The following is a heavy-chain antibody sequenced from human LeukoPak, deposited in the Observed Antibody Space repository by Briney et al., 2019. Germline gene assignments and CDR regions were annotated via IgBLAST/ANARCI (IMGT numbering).Heavy chain of an antibody. CDR2: IIPIFGTA. V-gene: IGHV1-69*05. J-gene: IGHJ4*02. D-gene: IGHD1-14*01. Sequence: ASVKVSCKASGGTFSSYAISWVRQAPGQGLEWMGGIIPIFGTANYAQKLQGRVTITTDESTSTAYMELSSLRSEDTAVYYCAGTQPRGPFDYWGQGTLVTVSS. CDR1: GGTFSSYA. CDR3: AGTQPRGPFDY.